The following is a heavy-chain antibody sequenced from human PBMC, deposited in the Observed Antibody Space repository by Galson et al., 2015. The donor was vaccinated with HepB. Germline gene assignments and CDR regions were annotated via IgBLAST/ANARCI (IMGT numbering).Heavy chain of an antibody. D-gene: IGHD3-22*01. Sequence: LSLTCAISGGSISSSNWWSWVRQPPGKGLEWIGQIYHSGSTNSNPSLKSRVTISVDKSKNQFSLKLSSVTAADTAVYYCARDRYFYDSRGYFPISAFDIWGLGTMVTVSS. CDR1: GGSISSSNW. CDR2: IYHSGST. J-gene: IGHJ3*02. CDR3: ARDRYFYDSRGYFPISAFDI. V-gene: IGHV4-4*02.